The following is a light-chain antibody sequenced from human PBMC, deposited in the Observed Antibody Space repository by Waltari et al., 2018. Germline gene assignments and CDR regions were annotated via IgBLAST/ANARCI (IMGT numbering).Light chain of an antibody. Sequence: QLVLTQSPSASASLGASVKLTRTLRGGHNGNALAWHQQQPEKGPRYLMKLNSDGSHHKGDGIPDRFSGSSSGAERYLSISSVQSEDEADYYCQTWGTDSRVFGGGTKLTVL. CDR3: QTWGTDSRV. J-gene: IGLJ3*02. CDR1: GGHNGNA. V-gene: IGLV4-69*01. CDR2: LNSDGSH.